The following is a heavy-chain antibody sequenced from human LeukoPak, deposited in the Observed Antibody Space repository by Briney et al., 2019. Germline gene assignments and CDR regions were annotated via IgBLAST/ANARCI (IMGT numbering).Heavy chain of an antibody. CDR2: IYTSGST. CDR1: GGSISSYY. V-gene: IGHV4-4*07. CDR3: ARTRAYLGYYYYMDV. J-gene: IGHJ6*03. Sequence: SETLSLTCTVSGGSISSYYWSWIRQPAGKGLEWIGRIYTSGSTNYNPSLTSRVTMSVDTSKNQFSLKLSSVTAADTAVYYCARTRAYLGYYYYMDVWGKGTTVTVSS.